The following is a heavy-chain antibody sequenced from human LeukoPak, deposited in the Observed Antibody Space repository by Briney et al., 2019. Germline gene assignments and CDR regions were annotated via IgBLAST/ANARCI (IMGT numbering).Heavy chain of an antibody. D-gene: IGHD6-19*01. J-gene: IGHJ4*02. V-gene: IGHV4-59*08. CDR3: ARNVGWYSHDS. CDR1: GDSLSSHY. CDR2: IYGSGST. Sequence: SETLSLTCTVSGDSLSSHYWSWIRQPPGKGLEWIGYIYGSGSTHYDPSPRSRVTISEDTSKNQFSLKLTSVTAADTAVYYCARNVGWYSHDSWGQGTLVTVSS.